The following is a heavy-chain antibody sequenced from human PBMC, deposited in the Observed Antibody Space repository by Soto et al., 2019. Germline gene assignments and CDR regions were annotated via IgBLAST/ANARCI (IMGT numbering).Heavy chain of an antibody. CDR3: AREELHY. V-gene: IGHV3-21*01. CDR1: GFTFSGVT. CDR2: IIRSSIYI. Sequence: PWGSLRLSCAASGFTFSGVTMHWVRQAPGKGLEWFACIIRSSIYIYYSASLKCRVTISRDNAKNSLYLQMDSPRVEDTDIYYCAREELHYWGQGNLVTVSS. J-gene: IGHJ4*02. D-gene: IGHD1-7*01.